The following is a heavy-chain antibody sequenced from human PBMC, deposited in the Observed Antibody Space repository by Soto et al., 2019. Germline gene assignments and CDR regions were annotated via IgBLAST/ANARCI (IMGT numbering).Heavy chain of an antibody. Sequence: PGGSLRLSCAASGFTFRSYEINWVRQAPGKGLEWVSYISSSGSTIYYADSVKGRFTISRDNAKNSLYLQMNSLRAEDTAVYYCARAGYGDYGDYYYGMDVWGQGTTVTVSS. J-gene: IGHJ6*02. D-gene: IGHD4-17*01. CDR3: ARAGYGDYGDYYYGMDV. V-gene: IGHV3-48*03. CDR1: GFTFRSYE. CDR2: ISSSGSTI.